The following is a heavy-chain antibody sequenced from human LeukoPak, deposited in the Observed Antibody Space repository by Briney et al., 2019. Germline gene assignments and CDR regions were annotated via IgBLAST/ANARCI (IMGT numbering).Heavy chain of an antibody. CDR3: AKDRLTRDIVVVVAATPPVNFDY. J-gene: IGHJ4*02. CDR1: GGSISSYY. D-gene: IGHD2-15*01. V-gene: IGHV4-59*01. CDR2: IYYSGST. Sequence: SETLSLTCTVSGGSISSYYWSWIRQPPGKGLEWIGYIYYSGSTNYNPSLKSRVTISVDTSKNQFSLKLSSVTAEDTAVYYCAKDRLTRDIVVVVAATPPVNFDYWGQGTLVTVSS.